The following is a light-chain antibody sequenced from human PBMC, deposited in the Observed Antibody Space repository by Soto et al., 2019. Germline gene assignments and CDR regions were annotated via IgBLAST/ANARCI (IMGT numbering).Light chain of an antibody. V-gene: IGKV3-11*01. Sequence: EIVLTQSPVTLSLSSGESATLSCRASQGIGRYLAWFQQKPGQAPRPLIYDASTRATGIPARFSGSGSGQDFTLTISSLEPEDFAVYYCQQRSNWPLTFGPGTKVEIK. CDR1: QGIGRY. CDR3: QQRSNWPLT. CDR2: DAS. J-gene: IGKJ3*01.